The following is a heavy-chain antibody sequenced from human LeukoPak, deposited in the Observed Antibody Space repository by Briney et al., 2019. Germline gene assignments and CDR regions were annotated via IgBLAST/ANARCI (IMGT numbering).Heavy chain of an antibody. Sequence: PSETLSLTCTVSGGSISSYYWGWIRQPPGKGLEWIGYIYYSGSTNYNPSLKSRVTISVDTSKNQFSLKLSSVTAADTAVYYCARATVRGVEFLDYWGQGTLVTVSS. J-gene: IGHJ4*02. V-gene: IGHV4-59*01. CDR2: IYYSGST. CDR3: ARATVRGVEFLDY. D-gene: IGHD3-10*01. CDR1: GGSISSYY.